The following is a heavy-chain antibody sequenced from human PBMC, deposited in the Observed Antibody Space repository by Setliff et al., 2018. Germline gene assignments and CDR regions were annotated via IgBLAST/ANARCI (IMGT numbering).Heavy chain of an antibody. CDR2: IIPILGIA. V-gene: IGHV1-69*10. CDR1: GGTFSSYA. Sequence: SVKVSCKASGGTFSSYAISWVRQAPGQGLEWMGGIIPILGIANYAQKFQGRVTITADKSTSTAYMELSSLRSEDTAVYYCAKLAAAGSISYWGQGTLVTVSS. D-gene: IGHD6-13*01. CDR3: AKLAAAGSISY. J-gene: IGHJ4*02.